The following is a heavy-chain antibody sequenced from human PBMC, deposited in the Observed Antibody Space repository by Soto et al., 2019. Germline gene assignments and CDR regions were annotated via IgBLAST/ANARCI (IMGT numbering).Heavy chain of an antibody. Sequence: QVQLVQSGAEVKKPGASVKVSCKASGYTFTSYGISWGRQAPGQGLEWMGWISAYNGNTNYAQKLQGRVTMTTDTSTSTAYMELRSLRSDDTAVYYCARDPVDYDSSGLTDYWGQGTLVTVSS. CDR1: GYTFTSYG. V-gene: IGHV1-18*01. D-gene: IGHD3-22*01. CDR3: ARDPVDYDSSGLTDY. CDR2: ISAYNGNT. J-gene: IGHJ4*02.